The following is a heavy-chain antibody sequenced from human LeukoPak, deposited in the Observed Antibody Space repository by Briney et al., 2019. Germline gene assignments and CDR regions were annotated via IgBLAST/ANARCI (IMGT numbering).Heavy chain of an antibody. Sequence: GGSLRLSCAASGFTFSSYEMNWVRQAPGKGLEWVSYISSSGSTIYYADSVKGRFTISRDNAKNSLYLQMNSLRAEDTAVYYCARSPLPPDYGDYDKGSYYYYYYMDVWGKGTTVTISS. CDR1: GFTFSSYE. CDR2: ISSSGSTI. V-gene: IGHV3-48*03. CDR3: ARSPLPPDYGDYDKGSYYYYYYMDV. D-gene: IGHD4-17*01. J-gene: IGHJ6*03.